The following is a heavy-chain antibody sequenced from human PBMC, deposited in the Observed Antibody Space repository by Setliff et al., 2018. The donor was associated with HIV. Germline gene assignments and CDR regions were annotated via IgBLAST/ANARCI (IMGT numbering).Heavy chain of an antibody. J-gene: IGHJ6*03. V-gene: IGHV4-39*01. CDR2: IYFSGST. CDR3: ARHPRHYNILTGYRYYYMDV. Sequence: SEILSLTCAVSGVSISSSSYFWGWIRRPPGTGLDWIGSIYFSGSTYYNPSLESRVTISMDTSKNQFSLKLTSVTAADTAVYYCARHPRHYNILTGYRYYYMDVWGKGTTVTVSS. D-gene: IGHD3-9*01. CDR1: GVSISSSSYF.